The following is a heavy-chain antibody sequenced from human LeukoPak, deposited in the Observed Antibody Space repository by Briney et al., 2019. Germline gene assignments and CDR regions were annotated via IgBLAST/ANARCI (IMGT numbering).Heavy chain of an antibody. D-gene: IGHD3-22*01. CDR2: INHSGST. J-gene: IGHJ4*02. V-gene: IGHV4-34*01. Sequence: SETLSLTCAVCGGSFSGYYWSWIRQPPGKGLEWIGEINHSGSTNYNPSLKSRVTISVGTSKNQFSLKLSSVTAADTAVYYCAREILDYYDSSGFGGYWGQGTLVTVSS. CDR1: GGSFSGYY. CDR3: AREILDYYDSSGFGGY.